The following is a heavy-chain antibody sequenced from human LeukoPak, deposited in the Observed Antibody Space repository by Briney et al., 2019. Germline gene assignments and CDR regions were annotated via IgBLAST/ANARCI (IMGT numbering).Heavy chain of an antibody. D-gene: IGHD2-2*01. CDR2: INPNSGGT. J-gene: IGHJ4*02. CDR1: GYTFTGYY. CDR3: ARDPVVPAASFDY. Sequence: ASVKVSCKASGYTFTGYYMHWVRQAPGQGLEWMGWINPNSGGTNYAQKFQGRVTMTRDTSISTAYMELSRLRSDDTAVYYCARDPVVPAASFDYWGQGALVTVSS. V-gene: IGHV1-2*02.